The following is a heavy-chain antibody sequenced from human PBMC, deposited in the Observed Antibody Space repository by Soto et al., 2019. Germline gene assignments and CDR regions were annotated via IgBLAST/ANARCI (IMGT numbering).Heavy chain of an antibody. CDR3: ARVFGELERPFDY. Sequence: QVQLVQSGAEVKKPGSSVKVSCKASGGTFSSYTISWVRRAPGQGLEWMGRIIPILGIANYAQKFQGRVTITADKSTSTAYMELSSLRSEDTAVYYCARVFGELERPFDYWGQGTLVTVSS. CDR1: GGTFSSYT. D-gene: IGHD1-1*01. V-gene: IGHV1-69*02. CDR2: IIPILGIA. J-gene: IGHJ4*02.